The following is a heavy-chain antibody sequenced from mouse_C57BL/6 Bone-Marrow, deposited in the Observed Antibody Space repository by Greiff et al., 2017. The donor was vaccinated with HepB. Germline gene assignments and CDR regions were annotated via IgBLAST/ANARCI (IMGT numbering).Heavy chain of an antibody. CDR1: GYTFTSYG. CDR2: IYPRSGNT. V-gene: IGHV1-81*01. D-gene: IGHD2-5*01. Sequence: VQLQQSGAELARPGASVKLSCKASGYTFTSYGISWVKQRTGQGLEWIGEIYPRSGNTYYNEKFKGKATLTADKSSSTAYMELRSLTSEDSAVYFCARDAYSSIYACGRGAYWGAGTLVTVS. CDR3: ARDAYSSIYACGRGAY. J-gene: IGHJ3*01.